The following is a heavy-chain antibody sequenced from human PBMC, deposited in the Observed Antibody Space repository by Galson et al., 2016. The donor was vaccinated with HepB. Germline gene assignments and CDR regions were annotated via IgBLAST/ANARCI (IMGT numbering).Heavy chain of an antibody. CDR1: GLSFSSYA. D-gene: IGHD3-3*02. CDR3: ARDCYKGSITCPLFDY. V-gene: IGHV3-7*01. J-gene: IGHJ4*02. Sequence: SLRLSCAASGLSFSSYAMSWVRQAPGRGLEWVANINQDGSEKYYVDSVRGRITISRDNARNSVFLQMNSLRVEDTGVYYCARDCYKGSITCPLFDYWGQGTLVTVS. CDR2: INQDGSEK.